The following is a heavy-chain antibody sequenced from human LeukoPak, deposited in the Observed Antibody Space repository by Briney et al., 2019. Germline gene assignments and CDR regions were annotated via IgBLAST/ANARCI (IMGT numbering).Heavy chain of an antibody. CDR1: GGSFSGYY. D-gene: IGHD6-19*01. J-gene: IGHJ4*02. CDR3: ARGSSGWYEDY. V-gene: IGHV4-34*01. Sequence: PSETLSLTCAVYGGSFSGYYWSWIRQPPGKGLEWIGEINHSGSTNYNPSLKSRVTISVDTSKNQFSLKLSSVTAADTAVYYCARGSSGWYEDYWGQGPLVTVSS. CDR2: INHSGST.